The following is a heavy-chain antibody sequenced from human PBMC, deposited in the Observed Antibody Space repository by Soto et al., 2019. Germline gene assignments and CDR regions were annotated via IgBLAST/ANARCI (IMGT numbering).Heavy chain of an antibody. CDR2: IYSGGST. CDR1: GFTVSSNY. CDR3: ARVGMASYYYGMDV. Sequence: GGSLRLSCAASGFTVSSNYMSWVRQAPGKGLEWVSVIYSGGSTYYANSVKGRFTISRDNSKNTLYLQMNSLRAEDTAVYYCARVGMASYYYGMDVWGQGTTVTVSS. V-gene: IGHV3-66*01. J-gene: IGHJ6*02. D-gene: IGHD5-12*01.